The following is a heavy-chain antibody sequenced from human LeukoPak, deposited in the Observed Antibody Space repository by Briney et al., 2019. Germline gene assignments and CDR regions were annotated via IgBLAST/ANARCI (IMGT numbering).Heavy chain of an antibody. Sequence: GASVKVSCKASGYTFTSYDINWVRQATGQGLEWMGGIIPIFGTANYAQKFQGRVTITADESTSTAYMELSSLRSEDTAVYYCARSTHPRGQWRLNWFDPWGQGTLVTVSS. CDR3: ARSTHPRGQWRLNWFDP. J-gene: IGHJ5*02. CDR2: IIPIFGTA. D-gene: IGHD6-19*01. CDR1: GYTFTSYD. V-gene: IGHV1-69*13.